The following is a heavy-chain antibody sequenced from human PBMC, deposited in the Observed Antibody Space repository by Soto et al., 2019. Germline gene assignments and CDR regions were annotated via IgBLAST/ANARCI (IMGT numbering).Heavy chain of an antibody. D-gene: IGHD6-6*01. V-gene: IGHV3-30*18. J-gene: IGHJ4*02. CDR3: AKDMYGAYSSSSPSPFDY. CDR2: ISYDGSNK. Sequence: PGGSLRLSCAASGFTFSSYGMHWVRQAPGKGLEWVAVISYDGSNKYYADSVKGRFTISRDNSKNTLYLQMNSLRAEDTAVYYCAKDMYGAYSSSSPSPFDYWGQGTLVTAPQ. CDR1: GFTFSSYG.